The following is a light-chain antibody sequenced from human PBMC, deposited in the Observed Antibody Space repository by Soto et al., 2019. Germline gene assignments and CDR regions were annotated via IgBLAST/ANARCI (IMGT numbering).Light chain of an antibody. V-gene: IGLV1-44*01. CDR3: AVWDDTLKAVV. CDR2: HNN. J-gene: IGLJ2*01. Sequence: QSVLTQSSSASGTPGQRVTISCSGSSSNVGSNTVDWYQLLPGTAPKLLIYHNNQRPSGVPDRLSGSKSGTSASLAISGLQSEDEADYYCAVWDDTLKAVVFGGGTKLTVL. CDR1: SSNVGSNT.